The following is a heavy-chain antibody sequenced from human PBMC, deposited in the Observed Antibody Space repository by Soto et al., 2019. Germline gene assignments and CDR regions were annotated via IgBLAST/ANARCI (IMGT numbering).Heavy chain of an antibody. CDR2: IYYSGST. Sequence: SETLSLTCTVSGGSISSYYWSWIRQPPGKGLEWIGYIYYSGSTNYNPSLKSRVTISVDTSKNQFSLKLSSVTAADTAVYYCARGRIAARPFFDYWGQGTLVTVSS. D-gene: IGHD6-6*01. CDR3: ARGRIAARPFFDY. V-gene: IGHV4-59*01. J-gene: IGHJ4*02. CDR1: GGSISSYY.